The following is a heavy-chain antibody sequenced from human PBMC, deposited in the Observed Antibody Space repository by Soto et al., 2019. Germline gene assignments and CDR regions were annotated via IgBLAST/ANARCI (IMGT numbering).Heavy chain of an antibody. CDR1: GYSFTSYW. CDR2: IYPGDSDT. D-gene: IGHD3-22*01. V-gene: IGHV5-51*01. CDR3: ARQYDYYDSSGYPYYFDY. Sequence: GESLKISCKGSGYSFTSYWIGWVRQMPGKGLEWMGIIYPGDSDTRYSPSFQGQVTISAGKSISTAYLQWSSLKASDTAMYYCARQYDYYDSSGYPYYFDYWGQGTLVTVSS. J-gene: IGHJ4*02.